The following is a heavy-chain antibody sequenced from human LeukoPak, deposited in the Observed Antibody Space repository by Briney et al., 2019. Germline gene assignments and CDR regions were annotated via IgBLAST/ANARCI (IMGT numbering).Heavy chain of an antibody. D-gene: IGHD3-10*01. Sequence: KPGGSLRLSCAASGFTFSDYYMSWIRQAPGKGLEWVSYISSSGSTIYYADSVKGRFTISRDNAKNSLYLQMNSLRAEDTAVYYCAKPDPRGVRGAPLDYWGQGTLVTVSS. CDR1: GFTFSDYY. CDR3: AKPDPRGVRGAPLDY. V-gene: IGHV3-11*04. CDR2: ISSSGSTI. J-gene: IGHJ4*02.